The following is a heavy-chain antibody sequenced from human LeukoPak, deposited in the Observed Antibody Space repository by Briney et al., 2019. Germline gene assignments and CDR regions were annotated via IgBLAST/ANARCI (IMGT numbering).Heavy chain of an antibody. CDR1: GYTYTGYY. V-gene: IGHV1-2*02. Sequence: GASVKVSCKASGYTYTGYYMHWVRQAPGQGLEWMGWINPNSGGTNYAQKFQGRVTMTRDTSISTAYMELSRLRSDDTAVYYCARDQREGGYSYGYEAFDIWGQGQWSPSLQ. CDR2: INPNSGGT. J-gene: IGHJ3*02. CDR3: ARDQREGGYSYGYEAFDI. D-gene: IGHD5-18*01.